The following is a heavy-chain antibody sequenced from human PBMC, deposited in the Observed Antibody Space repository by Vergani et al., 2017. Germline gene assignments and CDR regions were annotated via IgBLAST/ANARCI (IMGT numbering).Heavy chain of an antibody. CDR3: ASGYSSGWYTDVKDYFDY. J-gene: IGHJ4*02. CDR2: ISAYNGNT. CDR1: GYTFTSYG. D-gene: IGHD6-19*01. V-gene: IGHV1-18*04. Sequence: QVQLVQSGAEVKKPGASVKVSCKASGYTFTSYGISWVRQAPGQGLEWMGWISAYNGNTNYAQKLQGRVTMTTDTSTSTAYMELRSLRSDDTAVYYCASGYSSGWYTDVKDYFDYWGQGTLVTVSS.